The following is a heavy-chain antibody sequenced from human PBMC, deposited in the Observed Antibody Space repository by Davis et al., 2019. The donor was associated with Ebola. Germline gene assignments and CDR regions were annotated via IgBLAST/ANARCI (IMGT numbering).Heavy chain of an antibody. CDR3: ARFLVGATDYYYGMDV. CDR2: IYPGDSDT. J-gene: IGHJ6*02. CDR1: GYSFTSYW. V-gene: IGHV5-51*01. Sequence: ESLKISCKGSGYSFTSYWIGWVRQMPGKGLEWMGIIYPGDSDTRYSPSFQGQVTISADKSISTAYLQWSSLKASDTAMYYCARFLVGATDYYYGMDVWGQGTTVTVSS. D-gene: IGHD1-26*01.